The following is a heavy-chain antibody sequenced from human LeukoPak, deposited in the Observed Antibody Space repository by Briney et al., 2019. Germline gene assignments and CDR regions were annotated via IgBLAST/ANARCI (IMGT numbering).Heavy chain of an antibody. J-gene: IGHJ4*02. CDR2: IIPILGIA. CDR1: GGTFSSYA. D-gene: IGHD5-24*01. CDR3: ARPRDGYKSSLDY. V-gene: IGHV1-69*04. Sequence: GSSVKVSCKASGGTFSSYAISWVRQAPGQGLEWMGRIIPILGIANYAQKFQGRVTITADKSTSTAYMELSSLRSEDTAVYYCARPRDGYKSSLDYWGQGTLVTVSS.